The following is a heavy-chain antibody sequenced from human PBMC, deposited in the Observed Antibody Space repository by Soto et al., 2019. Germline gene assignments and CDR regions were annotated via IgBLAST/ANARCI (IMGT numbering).Heavy chain of an antibody. CDR1: GYTFTSYD. CDR2: MNPNSGNT. D-gene: IGHD3-10*01. CDR3: ARGFKDYYGSGSYYIFDY. J-gene: IGHJ4*02. Sequence: GASVKVSCKASGYTFTSYDINWVRQATGQGLEWMGWMNPNSGNTGYAQKFQGRVTMTRNTSISTAYMELSSLRSEDTAVYYCARGFKDYYGSGSYYIFDYWGQGTPVTVSS. V-gene: IGHV1-8*01.